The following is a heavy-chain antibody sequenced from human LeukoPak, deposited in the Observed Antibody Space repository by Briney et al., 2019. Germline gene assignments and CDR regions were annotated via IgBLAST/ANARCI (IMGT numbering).Heavy chain of an antibody. CDR1: GFTFDDYG. CDR2: INWNGGST. V-gene: IGHV3-20*04. J-gene: IGHJ3*02. CDR3: AKEITYDSSGYYNDAFDI. D-gene: IGHD3-22*01. Sequence: PGGSLRLSCAASGFTFDDYGMSWVRQAPGKGLEWVSGINWNGGSTGYADSVKGRFTISRDNSKNTLYLQMNSLRAEDTAVYYCAKEITYDSSGYYNDAFDIWGQGTMVTVSS.